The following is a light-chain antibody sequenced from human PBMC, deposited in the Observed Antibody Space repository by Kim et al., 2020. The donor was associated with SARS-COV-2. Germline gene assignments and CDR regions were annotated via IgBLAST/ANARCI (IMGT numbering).Light chain of an antibody. Sequence: QAVVTQEPSLTVSPGGTVTLTCGSNTGAVTSGHYPYWFQQKPGQAPRTLIYATSNKYSWTPARFSGSLLGGKAALTLSGAQPEDEAEYYCLLTYSGERGVFGGGTQLTVL. CDR2: ATS. V-gene: IGLV7-46*01. J-gene: IGLJ3*02. CDR3: LLTYSGERGV. CDR1: TGAVTSGHY.